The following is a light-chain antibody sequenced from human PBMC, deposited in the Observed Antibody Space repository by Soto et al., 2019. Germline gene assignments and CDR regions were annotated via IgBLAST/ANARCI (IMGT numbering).Light chain of an antibody. CDR3: QQRSNWLPLT. J-gene: IGKJ4*01. Sequence: IVLTQSPGTLSLSPGEIATLSFSASQSVSSYLAWYQQKPGQAPRLLIYDASNRATGIPARFSGSGSGTDFTLTISSLEPEDFAVYYCQQRSNWLPLTFGGGTKVDIK. CDR2: DAS. CDR1: QSVSSY. V-gene: IGKV3-11*01.